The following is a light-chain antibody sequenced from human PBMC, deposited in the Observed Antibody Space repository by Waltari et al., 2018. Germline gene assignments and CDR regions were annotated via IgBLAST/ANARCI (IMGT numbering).Light chain of an antibody. V-gene: IGLV1-44*01. J-gene: IGLJ3*02. Sequence: QSVLTQPPSASGTPGQRVTISCSGSSSSIGSNTVNWYQQLPGTAPKLLIYSNNQRPSGVPDRFSGSKSGTSASLAISGLQSEDEADYHCAAWDDSLSGWVFGGGTKLTVL. CDR3: AAWDDSLSGWV. CDR2: SNN. CDR1: SSSIGSNT.